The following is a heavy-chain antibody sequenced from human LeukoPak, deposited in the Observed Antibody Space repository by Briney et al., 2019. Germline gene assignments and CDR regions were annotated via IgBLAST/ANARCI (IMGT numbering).Heavy chain of an antibody. CDR2: INPSSGGT. D-gene: IGHD2-15*01. CDR3: AREDNTLPYFQH. J-gene: IGHJ1*01. CDR1: GYTFTGYY. Sequence: ASVKVSCKASGYTFTGYYMHWVRQAPGQGLEWIGWINPSSGGTNYAQKFQGWVTMTRDTSISTAYMELSRLRSDDTAVYYCAREDNTLPYFQHWGQGTLVTVSS. V-gene: IGHV1-2*04.